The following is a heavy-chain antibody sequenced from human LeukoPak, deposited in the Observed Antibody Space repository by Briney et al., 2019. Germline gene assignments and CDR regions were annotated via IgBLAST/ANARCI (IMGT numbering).Heavy chain of an antibody. Sequence: GRSLRLSCAASGFTFSSYAMHWVRQAPGKGLEWVAVISYDGSNKYYADSVKGRFTISRDNSKNTLYLQMNSLRADDTAVYYCARRGAPGSLAIDNWFDPWGQGTLVTVSS. D-gene: IGHD2-2*02. V-gene: IGHV3-30*01. CDR1: GFTFSSYA. CDR3: ARRGAPGSLAIDNWFDP. J-gene: IGHJ5*02. CDR2: ISYDGSNK.